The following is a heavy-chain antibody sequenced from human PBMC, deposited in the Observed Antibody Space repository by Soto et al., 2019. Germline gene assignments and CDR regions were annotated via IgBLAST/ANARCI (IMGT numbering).Heavy chain of an antibody. Sequence: EVQLVESGGGLVQPGGSLRLSCAASGFTFSSYSMNWVRQAPGKGLEWVSYISSSSSTIYYADSVKGRFTISRDNAKNSLYLQMNSLRDEDTAVYYCARHFGDYYYYYGMDVWGQGTTVTVSS. V-gene: IGHV3-48*02. D-gene: IGHD4-17*01. CDR3: ARHFGDYYYYYGMDV. J-gene: IGHJ6*02. CDR2: ISSSSSTI. CDR1: GFTFSSYS.